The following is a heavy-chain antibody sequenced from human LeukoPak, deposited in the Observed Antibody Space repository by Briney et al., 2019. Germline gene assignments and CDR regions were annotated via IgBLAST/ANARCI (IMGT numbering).Heavy chain of an antibody. CDR3: ARTYYYDSNAFDI. CDR2: ISSNGGST. CDR1: GFTFSSYA. J-gene: IGHJ3*02. Sequence: GGSLRLSCAASGFTFSSYAMHWVRQAPGKGLECVSAISSNGGSTYYANSVKGRFTISRDNSKNTLYLQMGSLRAEDMAVYYCARTYYYDSNAFDIWGQGTMVTVSS. D-gene: IGHD3-22*01. V-gene: IGHV3-64*01.